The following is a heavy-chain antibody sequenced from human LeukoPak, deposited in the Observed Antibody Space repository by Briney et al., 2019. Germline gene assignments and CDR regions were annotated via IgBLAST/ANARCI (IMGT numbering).Heavy chain of an antibody. V-gene: IGHV3-74*01. J-gene: IGHJ4*02. D-gene: IGHD6-13*01. CDR3: ARDHIAAAGSFDY. Sequence: GGSLRLSCAASGFTFSSYWMHWVRQIPGKGLVWVSRIKSDGSTIYADSVKGRFTISRDNSKNTLYLQMNSLRAEDTAVYYCARDHIAAAGSFDYWGQGTLVTVSS. CDR2: IKSDGST. CDR1: GFTFSSYW.